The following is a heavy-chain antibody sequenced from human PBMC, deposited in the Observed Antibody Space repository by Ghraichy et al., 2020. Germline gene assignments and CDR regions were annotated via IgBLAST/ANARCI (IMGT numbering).Heavy chain of an antibody. V-gene: IGHV4-59*01. CDR1: GGSISSYY. CDR3: ARDLDRGPTGAGYYYYYMDV. Sequence: SQTLSLTYTVSGGSISSYYWSWIRQPPGKGLEWIGYIYYSGSTNYNPSLKSRVTISVDTSKNQFSLKLSSVTAADRAVYYCARDLDRGPTGAGYYYYYMDVWGKGTTVTVSS. CDR2: IYYSGST. D-gene: IGHD4-17*01. J-gene: IGHJ6*03.